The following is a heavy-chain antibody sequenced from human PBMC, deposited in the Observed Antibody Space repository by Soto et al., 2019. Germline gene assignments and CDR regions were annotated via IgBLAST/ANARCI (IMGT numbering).Heavy chain of an antibody. J-gene: IGHJ4*02. CDR2: ISYDGSNK. CDR1: GFTFSSYA. V-gene: IGHV3-30-3*01. CDR3: ARAVRSGWPYYFDY. D-gene: IGHD6-19*01. Sequence: SGGSMRLSCAASGFTFSSYAMHWVRQAPGKGLEWVAVISYDGSNKYYAYSVKGRFTISRDNSKNTLYLQMNSLRAEDTAVYYCARAVRSGWPYYFDYWGQGTLVTVSS.